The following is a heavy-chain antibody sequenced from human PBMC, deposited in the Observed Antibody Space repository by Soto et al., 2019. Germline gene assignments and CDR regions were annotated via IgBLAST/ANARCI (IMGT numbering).Heavy chain of an antibody. CDR3: TRVLVNAFEPGKTRYYAMDV. Sequence: QVQLVQSGAEVKKPGSSVTVSCKTSGGTFSKDAINWVRQAPGQGLEWMGLLIPVFGSPIYAQKFQGRISITADESTITAFMDLSSLRAADTAVYYCTRVLVNAFEPGKTRYYAMDVWGQGTTVSVSS. CDR1: GGTFSKDA. D-gene: IGHD1-1*01. V-gene: IGHV1-69*01. CDR2: LIPVFGSP. J-gene: IGHJ6*02.